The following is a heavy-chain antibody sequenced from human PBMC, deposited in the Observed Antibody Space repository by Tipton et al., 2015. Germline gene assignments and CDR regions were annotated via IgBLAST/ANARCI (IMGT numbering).Heavy chain of an antibody. V-gene: IGHV1-69*01. Sequence: QLVQSGAEVEKPGASVKVSCKASGYTFTSFGISWVRQAPGQGLEWMGGIIPIFGTANYAQKFQGRVTITADESTSTAYMELSSLRSEDTAVYYCARDVGSGNYYYGMDVWGQGTTVTVSS. D-gene: IGHD2-15*01. CDR2: IIPIFGTA. J-gene: IGHJ6*02. CDR1: GYTFTSFG. CDR3: ARDVGSGNYYYGMDV.